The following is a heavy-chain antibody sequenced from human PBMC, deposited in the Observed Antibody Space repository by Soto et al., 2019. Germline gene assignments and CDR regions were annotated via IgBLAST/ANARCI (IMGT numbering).Heavy chain of an antibody. J-gene: IGHJ4*02. CDR3: ARGPVSPHYDSSGYQDY. D-gene: IGHD3-22*01. CDR2: INHSGST. Sequence: PSETLSLTCTVSGGSISSSSYYWGWIRQPPGKGLEWIGEINHSGSTNYNPSLKSRVTISVDTSKNLFSLKLSSVTAADTAVYYCARGPVSPHYDSSGYQDYWGQGTLVTVSS. V-gene: IGHV4-39*07. CDR1: GGSISSSSYY.